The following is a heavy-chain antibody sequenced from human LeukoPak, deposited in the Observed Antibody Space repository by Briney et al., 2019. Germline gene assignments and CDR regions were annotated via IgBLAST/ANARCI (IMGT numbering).Heavy chain of an antibody. CDR3: ARPLWFGELYSYYYYGMDV. V-gene: IGHV1-18*01. Sequence: ASVKVSCKASGYTFTSYGISWVRQAPGRGLEWMGWISAYNGNTNYAQKLQGRVTMTTDTSTSTAYMELRSLRSDDTAVYYCARPLWFGELYSYYYYGMDVWGQGTTVTVSS. J-gene: IGHJ6*02. D-gene: IGHD3-10*01. CDR1: GYTFTSYG. CDR2: ISAYNGNT.